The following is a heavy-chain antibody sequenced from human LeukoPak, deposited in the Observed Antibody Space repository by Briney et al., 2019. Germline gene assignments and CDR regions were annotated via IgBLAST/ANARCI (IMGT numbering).Heavy chain of an antibody. CDR3: ARDWGAYYHFFDY. V-gene: IGHV3-7*01. Sequence: PGGSLRLSCEASGFSMSVYWMSWVRQAPGKGLESVGNIKQDGSERNYVDSVKGRFTISRDNAKKSLYLQMNSLRAEDTAVYYCARDWGAYYHFFDYWGQGTLVTVSS. D-gene: IGHD3-22*01. CDR2: IKQDGSER. J-gene: IGHJ4*02. CDR1: GFSMSVYW.